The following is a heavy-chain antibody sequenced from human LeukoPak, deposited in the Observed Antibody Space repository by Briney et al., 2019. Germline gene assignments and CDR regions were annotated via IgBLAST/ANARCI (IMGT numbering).Heavy chain of an antibody. Sequence: GGSLRLSCAASGFTFSSYAMHWVRQAPGKGLEWVAVISYDGSNKYYADSVKGRFTISRDNAKNSLYLQMNSLRAEDTAVYYCARVRFVLSCFDYWGQGTLVTVSS. J-gene: IGHJ4*02. V-gene: IGHV3-30-3*01. CDR2: ISYDGSNK. CDR3: ARVRFVLSCFDY. D-gene: IGHD6-6*01. CDR1: GFTFSSYA.